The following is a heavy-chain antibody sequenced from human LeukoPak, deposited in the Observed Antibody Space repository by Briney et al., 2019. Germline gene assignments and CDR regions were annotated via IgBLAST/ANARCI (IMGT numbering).Heavy chain of an antibody. CDR3: ARGCSSTSCYAFYGMDV. CDR1: GGTFSSYA. D-gene: IGHD2-2*01. CDR2: IIPIFGTA. J-gene: IGHJ6*04. V-gene: IGHV1-69*13. Sequence: GASVKVSCKASGGTFSSYAISWVRQAPGQGLEWMGGIIPIFGTANYAQKFQGRVTITADESTSTAYMELSSLRSEDTAVYYCARGCSSTSCYAFYGMDVWGKGPRSPSPQ.